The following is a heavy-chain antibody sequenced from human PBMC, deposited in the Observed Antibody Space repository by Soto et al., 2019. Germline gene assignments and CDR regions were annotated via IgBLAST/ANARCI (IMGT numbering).Heavy chain of an antibody. D-gene: IGHD2-2*01. V-gene: IGHV3-23*01. CDR1: GFTFSNFG. J-gene: IGHJ4*02. CDR3: ARGGQYQQPYQFDF. Sequence: GESLRLSCEASGFTFSNFGMSWVRQAPGKGLEWVSGLTGNGGTTYYADSVKGRFTISRDNSKNTLSLQMNSLRVDDTAVYYCARGGQYQQPYQFDFWGQGTLVTVSS. CDR2: LTGNGGTT.